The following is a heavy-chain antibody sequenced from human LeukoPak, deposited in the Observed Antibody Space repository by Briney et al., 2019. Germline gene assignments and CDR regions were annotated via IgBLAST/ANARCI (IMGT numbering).Heavy chain of an antibody. V-gene: IGHV3-9*01. CDR2: ISWNSGSI. J-gene: IGHJ4*02. CDR3: AKEGSDDSGSFDY. Sequence: GGSLRLSCAASGFTFDDYAMHWVRQAPGKGLEWVSGISWNSGSIGYADSVKGRFTISRDNAKNSLYLQMNSLRAEDTALYYCAKEGSDDSGSFDYWGQGTLVTVSS. D-gene: IGHD5-12*01. CDR1: GFTFDDYA.